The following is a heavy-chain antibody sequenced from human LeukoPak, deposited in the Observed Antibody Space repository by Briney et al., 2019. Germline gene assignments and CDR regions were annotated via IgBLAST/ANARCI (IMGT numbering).Heavy chain of an antibody. CDR3: AKGHYYGSGSLDY. Sequence: GGSLRLSCAASGFTVSSNYMSWVSQAPGKGLEWVSAIGGRDGSTYYADSVKGRFTISRDNSKNTLYVQMNSLRAEDTAVYYCAKGHYYGSGSLDYWGQGTLVTVSS. V-gene: IGHV3-23*01. J-gene: IGHJ4*02. CDR1: GFTVSSNY. CDR2: IGGRDGST. D-gene: IGHD3-10*01.